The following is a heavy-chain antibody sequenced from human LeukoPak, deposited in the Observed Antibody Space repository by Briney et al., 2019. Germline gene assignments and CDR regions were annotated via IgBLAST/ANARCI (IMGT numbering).Heavy chain of an antibody. CDR2: INPNSGGT. D-gene: IGHD2-15*01. V-gene: IGHV1-2*02. CDR3: ATTDIVVVVAATRTRNNWFDP. J-gene: IGHJ5*02. Sequence: GASVKVSXKASGYTFTGYYMHWVRQAPGQGLEWMGWINPNSGGTNYAQKFQGRVTMTRDTSISTAYMELSRLRSDDTAVYYCATTDIVVVVAATRTRNNWFDPWGQGTLVTVSS. CDR1: GYTFTGYY.